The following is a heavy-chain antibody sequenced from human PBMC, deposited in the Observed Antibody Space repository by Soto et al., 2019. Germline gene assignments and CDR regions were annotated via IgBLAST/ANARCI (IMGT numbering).Heavy chain of an antibody. CDR1: GGSISTVGHY. D-gene: IGHD6-13*01. V-gene: IGHV4-31*03. Sequence: PSETLSLTCSVSGGSISTVGHYWTWIRQPPGKGLEWIGSIYHTGSTYYSKSLRSRLTMSVDTSKSQFSLRLSSVSAADTAVYYCARDYSSNWYSDYWGQGTLVTVSS. CDR2: IYHTGST. CDR3: ARDYSSNWYSDY. J-gene: IGHJ4*02.